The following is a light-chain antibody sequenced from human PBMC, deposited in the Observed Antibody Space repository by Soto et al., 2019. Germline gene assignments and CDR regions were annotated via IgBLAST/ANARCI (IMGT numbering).Light chain of an antibody. CDR3: QQYGSSPEWT. CDR2: GAS. Sequence: EIVLTQSPGTLSLSPGERATLSCRASQSVSSSYLAWYQQKPGQAPRLLIYGASSRATGIPDRFSGSGSGTDFTHTISRLEPEDFAVYYCQQYGSSPEWTFGQGTKVDIK. V-gene: IGKV3-20*01. J-gene: IGKJ1*01. CDR1: QSVSSSY.